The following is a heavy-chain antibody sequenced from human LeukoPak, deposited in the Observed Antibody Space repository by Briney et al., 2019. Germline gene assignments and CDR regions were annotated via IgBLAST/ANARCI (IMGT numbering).Heavy chain of an antibody. V-gene: IGHV1-8*01. J-gene: IGHJ5*01. CDR1: GYSFTTHD. CDR2: MNPNSGKS. CDR3: ARESGLTDNWLDS. D-gene: IGHD5-12*01. Sequence: ASVEVSCKASGYSFTTHDINGVRQSTRQGLEWMGWMNPNSGKSGYAQKFQGRVTMTRDTSISTVYMELSSLGSDDTAVYYCARESGLTDNWLDSWGQGTLVIVSS.